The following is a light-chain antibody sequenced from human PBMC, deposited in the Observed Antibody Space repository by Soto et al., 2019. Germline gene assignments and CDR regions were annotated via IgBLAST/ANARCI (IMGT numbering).Light chain of an antibody. V-gene: IGKV1-39*01. CDR2: GAS. Sequence: DFRMTQSPSSLSASVGDTITITCRASQTITTYLNWFQQKPGESPRLLIYGASTLHDGVPSRFSGSGSGTDFTLTISGLQPEDFATYHCQQTYSDISFGGGTKVDNK. J-gene: IGKJ4*01. CDR3: QQTYSDIS. CDR1: QTITTY.